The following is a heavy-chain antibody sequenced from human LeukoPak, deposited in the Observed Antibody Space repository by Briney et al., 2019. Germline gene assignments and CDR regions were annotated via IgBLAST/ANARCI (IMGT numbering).Heavy chain of an antibody. V-gene: IGHV4-34*01. D-gene: IGHD2-8*01. CDR1: GGSFSGYY. CDR3: ARGANGVCLT. Sequence: PSETLSLTCAVYGGSFSGYYWSWIRQPPGKGLEWIGEIKHSGSTNYNPSLKSRVTISVDTSKNQFSLKLSSVTAADTAVYYCARGANGVCLTWGQGTLVTVSS. CDR2: IKHSGST. J-gene: IGHJ5*02.